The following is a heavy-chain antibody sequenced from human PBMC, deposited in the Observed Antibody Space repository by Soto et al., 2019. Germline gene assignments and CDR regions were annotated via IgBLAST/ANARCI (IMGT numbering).Heavy chain of an antibody. J-gene: IGHJ4*02. D-gene: IGHD2-2*02. CDR1: GYTCTTYA. CDR3: ARAGDDCSTTNCYMIDY. Sequence: ASVKISCKASGYTCTTYAMHWVRQAPGQRLEWMGFINASNCKTKYSQKFQGRVTITRDTSATTAYMERSSLRSEDTAVYYCARAGDDCSTTNCYMIDYWGQGTLVTVSS. V-gene: IGHV1-3*01. CDR2: INASNCKT.